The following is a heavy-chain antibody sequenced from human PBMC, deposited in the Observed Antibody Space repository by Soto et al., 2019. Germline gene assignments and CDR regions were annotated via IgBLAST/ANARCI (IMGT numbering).Heavy chain of an antibody. Sequence: LRLSCAASGFTFSSYGMHWVRQAPGKGLEWVAVISYDGSNKYYADSVKGRFTISRDNSKNTLYLQMNSLRAEDTAVYYCAKDRDARPSVVAANGMDAWGRGPTFTAAS. CDR1: GFTFSSYG. CDR2: ISYDGSNK. V-gene: IGHV3-30*18. J-gene: IGHJ6*01. CDR3: AKDRDARPSVVAANGMDA. D-gene: IGHD2-2*01.